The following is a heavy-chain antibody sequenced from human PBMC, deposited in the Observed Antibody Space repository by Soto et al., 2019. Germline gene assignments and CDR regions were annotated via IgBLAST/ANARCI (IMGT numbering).Heavy chain of an antibody. V-gene: IGHV4-34*01. D-gene: IGHD6-13*01. CDR3: ARGYSSSWYRLDY. CDR2: INHSGST. CDR1: GGSFSGYY. Sequence: QVQLQQWGAGLLKPSETLSLTCAVYGGSFSGYYWSWIRQPPGKGLEWIGEINHSGSTNYNPSLKSRVTISVDTSKNQFSLKLSSVTASDTAVYYCARGYSSSWYRLDYWGHGTLVTVSS. J-gene: IGHJ4*01.